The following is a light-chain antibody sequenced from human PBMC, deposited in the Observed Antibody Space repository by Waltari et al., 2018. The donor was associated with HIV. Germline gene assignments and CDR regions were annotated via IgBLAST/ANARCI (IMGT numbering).Light chain of an antibody. CDR2: EVN. J-gene: IGLJ1*01. CDR3: SAYAGSTYV. CDR1: TITFVLLTY. Sequence: LPRPPPAPGSPGQPVPTSSTGPTITFVLLTYSPWYHQHPGKAPNLMIYEVNKRPSGVPDRFSGSKSGNTASLTVSGLQTEDEADYYCSAYAGSTYVFGTGTTITVL. V-gene: IGLV2-8*01.